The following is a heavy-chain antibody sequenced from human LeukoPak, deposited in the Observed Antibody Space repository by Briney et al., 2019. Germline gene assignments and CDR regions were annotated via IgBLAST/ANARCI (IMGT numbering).Heavy chain of an antibody. CDR1: GFIFSGYS. CDR3: ARGSNSGSYYGSEYFQH. V-gene: IGHV3-21*01. Sequence: PGGSLRLSCAASGFIFSGYSMNWVRQAPGKGLEWVSSISSSSSSIYYAGSVKGRFTISRDNTKKSLYLQMNSLRAEDTAVYYCARGSNSGSYYGSEYFQHWGQGTLVTVSS. CDR2: ISSSSSSI. J-gene: IGHJ1*01. D-gene: IGHD1-26*01.